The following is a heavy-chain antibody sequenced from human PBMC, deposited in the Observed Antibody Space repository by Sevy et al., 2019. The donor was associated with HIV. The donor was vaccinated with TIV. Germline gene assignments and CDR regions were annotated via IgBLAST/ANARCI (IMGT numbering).Heavy chain of an antibody. Sequence: GGSLRLSCAASGFRFSDYAMHWVRQAPGKGLEWVSGISWNSVSLDYAVSVKGRFTISRDNAKNSLYLQMNRLRSEDTALYYCAKDNRPATMSNSSYYYYYGMDVWGQGTTVTVSS. D-gene: IGHD6-6*01. CDR1: GFRFSDYA. CDR2: ISWNSVSL. V-gene: IGHV3-9*01. J-gene: IGHJ6*02. CDR3: AKDNRPATMSNSSYYYYYGMDV.